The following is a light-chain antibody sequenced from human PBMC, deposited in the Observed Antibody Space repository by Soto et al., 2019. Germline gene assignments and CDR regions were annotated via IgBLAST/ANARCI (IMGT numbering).Light chain of an antibody. CDR2: WAS. J-gene: IGKJ4*01. Sequence: DIVMTQSPDSLAVSLGERATINCKSSQSVLYSSNNKNFLAWYQQKPGQRPKLLIYWASTRESGVPDRFSGSGSGTDFTLTISNLQAEDVAVYYCQQYYSAPLTFGGGTKVEIK. V-gene: IGKV4-1*01. CDR1: QSVLYSSNNKNF. CDR3: QQYYSAPLT.